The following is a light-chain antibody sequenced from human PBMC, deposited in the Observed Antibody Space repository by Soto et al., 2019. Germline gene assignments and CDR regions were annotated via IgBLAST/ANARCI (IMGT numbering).Light chain of an antibody. Sequence: QSVLTQPPSLSGAPGQRVTISCTGSRSNIGAGYDVHWYQHLPGTAPKVLIFDNSNRPSGVPDRFSGSKAGTSASLAITGLQAEDEAVYYCHSYDVSLRGPAFGGGTKVTVL. V-gene: IGLV1-40*01. CDR3: HSYDVSLRGPA. CDR2: DNS. J-gene: IGLJ2*01. CDR1: RSNIGAGYD.